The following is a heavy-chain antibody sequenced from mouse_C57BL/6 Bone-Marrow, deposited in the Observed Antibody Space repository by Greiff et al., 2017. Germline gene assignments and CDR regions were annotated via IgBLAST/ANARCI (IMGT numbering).Heavy chain of an antibody. CDR2: ISDGGSYT. CDR3: ARSYSNYGVYAMDY. J-gene: IGHJ4*01. V-gene: IGHV5-4*01. Sequence: EVQLVESGGGLVKPGGSLKLSCAASGFTFSSYAMSWVRQTPEKRLEWVATISDGGSYTYYPDNVKGRFTISRDNAKNNLYLQMSHLKSEDTAMYYCARSYSNYGVYAMDYWGQGTSVTVSS. D-gene: IGHD2-5*01. CDR1: GFTFSSYA.